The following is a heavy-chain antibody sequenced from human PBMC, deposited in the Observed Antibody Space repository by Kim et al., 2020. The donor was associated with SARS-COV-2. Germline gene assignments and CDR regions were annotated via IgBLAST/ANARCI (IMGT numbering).Heavy chain of an antibody. Sequence: ASVKVSCKASGYTFTDDYIHWVRQAPGKGLEWMGCINADSGGTHYAQKFRGRVTMTTDTSINTAHMELTGLRSDDTAVFYCARDWADNSFDSWGQGTLVTVSS. D-gene: IGHD7-27*01. CDR3: ARDWADNSFDS. V-gene: IGHV1-2*02. CDR2: INADSGGT. J-gene: IGHJ4*02. CDR1: GYTFTDDY.